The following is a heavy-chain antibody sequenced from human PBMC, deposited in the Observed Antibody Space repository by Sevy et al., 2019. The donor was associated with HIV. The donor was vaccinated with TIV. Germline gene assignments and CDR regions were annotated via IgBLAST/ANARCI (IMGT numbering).Heavy chain of an antibody. D-gene: IGHD2-2*01. CDR2: ISWNSGSI. V-gene: IGHV3-9*01. J-gene: IGHJ4*02. Sequence: GGSLRLSCAASGFTFDNYAMHWVRQAPGKGLEWVSGISWNSGSIGYGDSVKGRFTISRDNAKNSLYLQMNSLRAEDTALYYCAKGPLPAALGDSGFDYWGQGTLVTVSS. CDR1: GFTFDNYA. CDR3: AKGPLPAALGDSGFDY.